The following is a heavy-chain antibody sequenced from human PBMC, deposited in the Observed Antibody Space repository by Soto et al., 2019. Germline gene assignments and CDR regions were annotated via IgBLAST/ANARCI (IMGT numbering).Heavy chain of an antibody. CDR2: IWYDGSNK. CDR3: VRDPLIGVTTELYYYGMDV. V-gene: IGHV3-33*01. D-gene: IGHD4-4*01. CDR1: GFTFSSYG. Sequence: QVQLVESGGGVVQPGRSLRLSCAASGFTFSSYGMHWVRQAPGKGLEWVAVIWYDGSNKYYADSVKGRFTISRDNSKNTLYLQMNSLRAEDTAVYYCVRDPLIGVTTELYYYGMDVWGQGTTVTVSS. J-gene: IGHJ6*02.